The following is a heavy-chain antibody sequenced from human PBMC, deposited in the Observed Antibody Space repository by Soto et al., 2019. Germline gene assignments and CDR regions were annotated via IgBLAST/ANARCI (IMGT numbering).Heavy chain of an antibody. V-gene: IGHV4-31*03. CDR2: IYYTGTT. J-gene: IGHJ4*02. D-gene: IGHD4-17*01. CDR1: GVSVSRGLYY. CDR3: AREGVPSVTTGDY. Sequence: QVQLQESGPGLVKPSQTLSLTCTVSGVSVSRGLYYWSWIRQLPGEGLEWIGYIYYTGTTDYNPSLKSRVSISVDTSKNQFYLKLNSVTAADTAVYYCAREGVPSVTTGDYWGQGTLVTVSS.